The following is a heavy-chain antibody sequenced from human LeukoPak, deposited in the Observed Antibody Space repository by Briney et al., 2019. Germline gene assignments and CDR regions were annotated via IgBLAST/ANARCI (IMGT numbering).Heavy chain of an antibody. V-gene: IGHV3-30-3*01. CDR1: GFTYSSHN. CDR3: ARDQGYSYGHSFDY. D-gene: IGHD5-18*01. CDR2: ISHDGSNK. J-gene: IGHJ4*02. Sequence: GGSLRLSCAASGFTYSSHNMHWVRQAPGRGLEWVRLISHDGSNKYYADSVKGRFTISRDNSKNTLHLQMNSLRAEDTAMYYCARDQGYSYGHSFDYWGQGTLVTVSS.